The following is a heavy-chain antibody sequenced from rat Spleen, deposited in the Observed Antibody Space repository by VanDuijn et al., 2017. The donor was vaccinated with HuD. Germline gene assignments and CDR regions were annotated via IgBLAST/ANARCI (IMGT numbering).Heavy chain of an antibody. CDR1: GFTFSNYY. CDR2: ITNHGGST. D-gene: IGHD4-1*01. CDR3: TRASIIRFDY. V-gene: IGHV5S23*01. Sequence: EVQLVESGGGLVQPGRSLKLSCAASGFTFSNYYMAWVRQAPTKGLEWVASITNHGGSTYYRDSVKGRFTISRDNAKSTLYLQMDSLRSEDTATYYCTRASIIRFDYWGQGVMVTVSS. J-gene: IGHJ2*01.